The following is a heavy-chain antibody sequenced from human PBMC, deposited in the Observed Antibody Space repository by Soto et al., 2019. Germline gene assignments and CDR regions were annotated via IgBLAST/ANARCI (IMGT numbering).Heavy chain of an antibody. CDR1: GYTFSVYH. D-gene: IGHD4-4*01. V-gene: IGHV1-2*02. CDR2: VHPNSGGT. CDR3: AKELQWGMDV. J-gene: IGHJ6*02. Sequence: QVHLVQSGAEVKQPGASVKVSCKASGYTFSVYHMHWVRQAPGQGLEWMGWVHPNSGGTNYAQSFEGRVTMTRDTSINTAYMELSRLTSDDTAVYYCAKELQWGMDVWGQGTTVTVSS.